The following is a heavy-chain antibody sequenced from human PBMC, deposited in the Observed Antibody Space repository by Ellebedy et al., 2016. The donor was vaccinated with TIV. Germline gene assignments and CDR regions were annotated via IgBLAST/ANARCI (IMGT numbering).Heavy chain of an antibody. Sequence: ASVKVSXKASGGTFTSYGISWVRQAPGQGLEWMGWISANNGNTNYAQILQGRVTMTTDTSTSTAYMELRSLRSDDTAVYYCARVYGVSVLPTADNFDYWGQGTLVTVSS. J-gene: IGHJ4*02. CDR1: GGTFTSYG. CDR3: ARVYGVSVLPTADNFDY. D-gene: IGHD2-2*01. CDR2: ISANNGNT. V-gene: IGHV1-18*01.